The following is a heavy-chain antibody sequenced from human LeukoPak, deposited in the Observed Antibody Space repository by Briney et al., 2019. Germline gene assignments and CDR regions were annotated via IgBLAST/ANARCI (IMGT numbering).Heavy chain of an antibody. CDR2: ISGSGGST. J-gene: IGHJ4*02. CDR3: ANAQYCSSTSCSPPGGY. CDR1: GFTFGSYW. V-gene: IGHV3-23*01. Sequence: GGSLRLSCAASGFTFGSYWMNWVRQAPGKGLEWVSAISGSGGSTYYADSVKGRFTISRDNSKNTLYLQMNSLRAEDTAVYYCANAQYCSSTSCSPPGGYWGQGTLVTVSS. D-gene: IGHD2-2*01.